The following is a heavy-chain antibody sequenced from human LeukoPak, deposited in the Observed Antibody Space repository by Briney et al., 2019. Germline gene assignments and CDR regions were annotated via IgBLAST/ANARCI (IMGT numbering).Heavy chain of an antibody. D-gene: IGHD6-13*01. CDR3: ARVTPSSSWPHFDY. CDR1: GFTFSSYA. CDR2: ISYDGSNK. Sequence: GGSLRLSCAASGFTFSSYAMHWVRQAPGKGLEWVAVISYDGSNKYYADSVKGRFTISRDNSKNTLYLQMNSLRAEDTAVYYCARVTPSSSWPHFDYWGQGTLVTVSS. J-gene: IGHJ4*02. V-gene: IGHV3-30*04.